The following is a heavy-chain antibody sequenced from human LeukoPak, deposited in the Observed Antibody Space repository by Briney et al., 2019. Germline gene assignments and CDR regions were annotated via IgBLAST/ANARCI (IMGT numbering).Heavy chain of an antibody. V-gene: IGHV1-2*02. J-gene: IGHJ4*02. D-gene: IGHD5-12*01. CDR3: ARDRGGYDSFDC. CDR2: INPNSGGT. CDR1: GYTFTGYY. Sequence: ASVKVSCKASGYTFTGYYMHWVRQAPGQGLAWMAWINPNSGGTNYAQKFQGRVTMTRDTSISTAYMELSRLRSDDTAVYYCARDRGGYDSFDCWGQGTLVSVSS.